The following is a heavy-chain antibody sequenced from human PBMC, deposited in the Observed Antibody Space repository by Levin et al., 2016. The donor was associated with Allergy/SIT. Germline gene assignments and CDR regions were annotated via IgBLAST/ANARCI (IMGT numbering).Heavy chain of an antibody. CDR1: GFTFSSFV. D-gene: IGHD1-7*01. J-gene: IGHJ4*02. CDR2: TWADGRYK. Sequence: LSLTCAASGFTFSSFVMHWVRQAPGKGLEWVASTWADGRYKFYVDSVKGRFTISRDNSKNTLSLQMDNLRVEDTAVYYCAREGELHKMYLDYWGQGTLVTVSP. V-gene: IGHV3-33*01. CDR3: AREGELHKMYLDY.